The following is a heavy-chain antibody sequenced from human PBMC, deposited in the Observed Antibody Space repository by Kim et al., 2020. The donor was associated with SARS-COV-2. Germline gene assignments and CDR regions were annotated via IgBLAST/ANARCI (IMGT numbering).Heavy chain of an antibody. CDR2: IKQDASEK. D-gene: IGHD2-8*02. J-gene: IGHJ3*02. Sequence: GGSLRLFCVASGFIFSNSWMTWVRQAPGKGLEWVANIKQDASEKYYVDSVKGRFTISRDNAKNSLYLQMHSLRADDTAVYYCARGRGVSAFDIWGQGTVV. CDR1: GFIFSNSW. CDR3: ARGRGVSAFDI. V-gene: IGHV3-7*01.